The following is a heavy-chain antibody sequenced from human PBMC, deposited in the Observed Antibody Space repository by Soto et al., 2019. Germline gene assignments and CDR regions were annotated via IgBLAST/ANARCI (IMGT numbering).Heavy chain of an antibody. J-gene: IGHJ6*03. V-gene: IGHV3-30*18. Sequence: GGSLRLSCAASGFTFSSYGIHWVRQAPGKGLEWVAVISYDGSNKYYTDSVKGRFTISRDNSKNTLFLQMNSLRPEDTALYYCAKDIRGYTGYVGNYYYMDVWGKGTTVTVSS. CDR2: ISYDGSNK. D-gene: IGHD5-12*01. CDR3: AKDIRGYTGYVGNYYYMDV. CDR1: GFTFSSYG.